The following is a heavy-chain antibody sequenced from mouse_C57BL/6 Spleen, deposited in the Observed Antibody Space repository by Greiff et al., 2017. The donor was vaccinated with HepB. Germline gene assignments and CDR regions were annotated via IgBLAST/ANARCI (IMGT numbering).Heavy chain of an antibody. J-gene: IGHJ3*01. CDR2: IYPGSGST. V-gene: IGHV1-55*01. CDR3: ARGGYYDYLWFAY. Sequence: QVQLQQPGAELVKPGASVKMSCKASGYTFTSYWITWVKQRPGQGLEWIGDIYPGSGSTNYNEKFKSKATLTVDTSSSTAYMQLSSLASEDSAVYYSARGGYYDYLWFAYWGQGTLVTVSA. D-gene: IGHD2-4*01. CDR1: GYTFTSYW.